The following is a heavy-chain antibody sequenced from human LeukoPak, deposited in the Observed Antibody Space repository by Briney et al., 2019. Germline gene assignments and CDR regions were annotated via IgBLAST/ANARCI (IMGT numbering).Heavy chain of an antibody. J-gene: IGHJ6*03. V-gene: IGHV3-21*01. Sequence: GGSLGLSCAASGFTFSTFAMIWVRQPPGKGLEWVSSIFPSGGEIHYADSVKGRFTISRDNAKNSLYLQMNSLRAEDTAVYYCARGPPLRGRDYYYYYMDVWGKGTTVTISS. CDR3: ARGPPLRGRDYYYYYMDV. CDR1: GFTFSTFA. CDR2: IFPSGGEI. D-gene: IGHD3-10*01.